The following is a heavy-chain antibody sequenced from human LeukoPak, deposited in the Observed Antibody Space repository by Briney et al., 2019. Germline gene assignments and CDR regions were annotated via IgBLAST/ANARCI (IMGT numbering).Heavy chain of an antibody. Sequence: GASVKVSCKASGYTFTSYGISWVRQAPGQGLEWMGWISAYNGNTNYAQELQGRVTMTTDTSTSTAYMELRSLRSDDTAVYYCARDLSMTTVVTPGDYWGQGTLVTVSS. CDR3: ARDLSMTTVVTPGDY. CDR2: ISAYNGNT. J-gene: IGHJ4*02. CDR1: GYTFTSYG. D-gene: IGHD4-23*01. V-gene: IGHV1-18*01.